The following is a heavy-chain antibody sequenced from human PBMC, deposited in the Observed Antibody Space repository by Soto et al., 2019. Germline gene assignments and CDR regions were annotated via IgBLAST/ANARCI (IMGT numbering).Heavy chain of an antibody. J-gene: IGHJ6*02. V-gene: IGHV3-53*01. CDR3: ARSTYYDILTSSYYYYAMDV. CDR1: GFTVGSNY. D-gene: IGHD3-9*01. CDR2: IYSEGTP. Sequence: EVHLVESGGGLTQPGVSLRLSCAASGFTVGSNYMSWVRQAPGKGLEWVSVIYSEGTPYYADSVKGRFTISRENSNNTLYLHMNNMRAEDTAVYYCARSTYYDILTSSYYYYAMDVWGQGTTVTVSS.